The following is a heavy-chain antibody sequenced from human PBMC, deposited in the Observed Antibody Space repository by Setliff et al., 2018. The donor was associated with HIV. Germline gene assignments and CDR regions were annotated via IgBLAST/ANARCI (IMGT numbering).Heavy chain of an antibody. J-gene: IGHJ3*02. CDR2: IYYTGYT. D-gene: IGHD2-2*01. CDR1: GDSIHSVTSY. Sequence: KPSETLSLTCTVSGDSIHSVTSYWGWFRQSPGKGLEWIGTIYYTGYTFNNPSLTSRVTMSVDTSKSQFSLKLQSVTAADTAIYYCARVVVLPASIAGSFAFDIWGRGTLVTVSS. V-gene: IGHV4-39*01. CDR3: ARVVVLPASIAGSFAFDI.